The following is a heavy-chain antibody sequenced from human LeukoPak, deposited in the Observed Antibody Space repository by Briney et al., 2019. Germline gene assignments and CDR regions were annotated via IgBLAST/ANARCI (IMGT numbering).Heavy chain of an antibody. V-gene: IGHV4-34*01. D-gene: IGHD2-15*01. CDR1: GGSFSGYY. CDR2: INHSGST. J-gene: IGHJ4*02. Sequence: SETLSLTCAVYGGSFSGYYWSWIRQPPGKGLEWIGEINHSGSTNYNPSLKSRVTISVDTSKNQFSLKLSSVTAADTAVYYCARDAPTAYCSGGSCYFDYWGQGTLVTVSS. CDR3: ARDAPTAYCSGGSCYFDY.